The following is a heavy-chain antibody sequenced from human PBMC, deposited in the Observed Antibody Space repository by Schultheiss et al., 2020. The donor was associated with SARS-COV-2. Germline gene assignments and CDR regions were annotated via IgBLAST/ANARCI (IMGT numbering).Heavy chain of an antibody. V-gene: IGHV4-4*02. CDR3: ARTCSGGSCYSGGFDY. CDR1: SGSISSSDW. CDR2: ISLSGST. D-gene: IGHD2-15*01. Sequence: SETLSLTCAVSSGSISSSDWWSWVRQPPGTGLEWIGEISLSGSTNYNPSLKSRVTISVDKSKNQFSLKLTSVTAADTAVYYCARTCSGGSCYSGGFDYWGQGTLVTVSS. J-gene: IGHJ4*02.